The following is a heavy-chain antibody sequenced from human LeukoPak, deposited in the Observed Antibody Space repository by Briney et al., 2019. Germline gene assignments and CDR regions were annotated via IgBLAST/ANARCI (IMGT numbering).Heavy chain of an antibody. Sequence: QPGGSLRLSCAASGFTFSSYWMSWVRQAPGKGLEWVANMNEDGSVKNYVVSVKGRFTISRDNAKSSLYLQMNSLRAEDTAIYYCAVDGRYNRFDPWGQGTLVTVPS. CDR3: AVDGRYNRFDP. J-gene: IGHJ5*02. CDR1: GFTFSSYW. V-gene: IGHV3-7*04. CDR2: MNEDGSVK.